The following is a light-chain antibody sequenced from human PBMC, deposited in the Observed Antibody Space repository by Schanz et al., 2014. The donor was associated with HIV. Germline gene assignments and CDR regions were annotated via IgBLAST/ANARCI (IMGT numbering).Light chain of an antibody. CDR1: SSNIGAGFD. CDR2: ANM. J-gene: IGLJ3*02. V-gene: IGLV1-40*01. CDR3: AAWDDSLNGWV. Sequence: QSVLTQPPSLSGAPGQWVTVSCSGGSSNIGAGFDVHWYQQLPGTAPKLLMYANMERPSGVPDRFSGSGSGTSASLAISGLQSEDEADYYCAAWDDSLNGWVFGGGTKLTVL.